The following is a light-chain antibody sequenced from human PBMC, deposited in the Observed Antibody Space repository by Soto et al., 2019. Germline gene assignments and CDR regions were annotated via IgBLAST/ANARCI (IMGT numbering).Light chain of an antibody. CDR2: SAS. CDR1: QSISTY. V-gene: IGKV1-39*01. CDR3: QQSYSTPWT. J-gene: IGKJ1*01. Sequence: DIQMTQSPSSLSASVGDRVTITCRASQSISTYLSWFQQKPGKAPKLLIYSASTLQSGVPSRFSGSGSGTDFTLTISRLQPEDFATYQCQQSYSTPWTFGQGTKVEVK.